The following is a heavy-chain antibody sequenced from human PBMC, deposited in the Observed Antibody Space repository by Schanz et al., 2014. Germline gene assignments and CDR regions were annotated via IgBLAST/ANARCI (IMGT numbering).Heavy chain of an antibody. CDR3: ARGTRVRTTDFWSGLYYFDY. J-gene: IGHJ4*02. CDR2: IIPSLGIR. D-gene: IGHD3-3*01. CDR1: GGTFSPYT. V-gene: IGHV1-69*02. Sequence: QVQPVQSGAEVKKPGSSVKVSCKASGGTFSPYTINWVRQAPGQGLEWMGRIIPSLGIRAYAQMFRGRVTITADQSTSTAYMDLSDLRSEDTAVYYCARGTRVRTTDFWSGLYYFDYWGQGTLVTVSS.